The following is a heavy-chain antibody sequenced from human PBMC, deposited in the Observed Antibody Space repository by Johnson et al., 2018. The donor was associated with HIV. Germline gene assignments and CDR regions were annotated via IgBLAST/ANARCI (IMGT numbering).Heavy chain of an antibody. CDR1: GFTFHSYA. V-gene: IGHV3-30*04. CDR2: ISYDGINK. D-gene: IGHD1-26*01. CDR3: AKDVELHGAFDI. J-gene: IGHJ3*02. Sequence: QVQLVESGGGVVQPGRSLRLSCVASGFTFHSYAMHWVRQAPGKGLEWVAVISYDGINKYYADSVKGRFTISRDNSKNTLYLQMNSLRAEDTAVYYCAKDVELHGAFDIWGQGTMVTVSS.